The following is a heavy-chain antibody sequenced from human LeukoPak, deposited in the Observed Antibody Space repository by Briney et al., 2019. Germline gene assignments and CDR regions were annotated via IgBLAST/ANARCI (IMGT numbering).Heavy chain of an antibody. V-gene: IGHV4-59*08. CDR3: ARLLSGTTLDY. J-gene: IGHJ4*02. CDR1: GASISSYY. Sequence: SDTLSLTCTVSGASISSYYWSWIRQPPGKGLEWIGYIYYSGITNYNPSLKSRVTMSVDTSKNQFSLRLSSVTAADTAVYYCARLLSGTTLDYWGQGTLVTVSS. CDR2: IYYSGIT. D-gene: IGHD4-17*01.